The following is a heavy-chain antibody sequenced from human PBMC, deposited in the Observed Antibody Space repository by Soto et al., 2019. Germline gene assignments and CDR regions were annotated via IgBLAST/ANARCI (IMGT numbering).Heavy chain of an antibody. D-gene: IGHD3-3*01. CDR1: GYTFTDYY. J-gene: IGHJ4*02. CDR3: ATGARSGYYTDYFDY. V-gene: IGHV1-2*04. CDR2: INPNSGDT. Sequence: QVQLVQSGAEVKKPEASVKVSCRSSGYTFTDYYMHWVRQAPGQGLEWMGWINPNSGDTNYAQKFQGWVTMTRGTSINKAYMELSRLRSDDTAVYYCATGARSGYYTDYFDYWGQGTLVTVSS.